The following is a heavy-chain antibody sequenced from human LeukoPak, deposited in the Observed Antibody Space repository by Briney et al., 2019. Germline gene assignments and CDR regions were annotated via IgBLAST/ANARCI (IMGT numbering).Heavy chain of an antibody. Sequence: HVDYLNISCKGSGYSFTSYWIGWVRQLPGKGLEWMGIIYPGDSDTIYSPSFQSQVTNSPDKTISTAYLQWSSLTASDTAMYCCARGSSSWYDTFRTARGDAFDIWGQGTMVTVSS. D-gene: IGHD6-13*01. J-gene: IGHJ3*02. CDR2: IYPGDSDT. CDR1: GYSFTSYW. V-gene: IGHV5-51*01. CDR3: ARGSSSWYDTFRTARGDAFDI.